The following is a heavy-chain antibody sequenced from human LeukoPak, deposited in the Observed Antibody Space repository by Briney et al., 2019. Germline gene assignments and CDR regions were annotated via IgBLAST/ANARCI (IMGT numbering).Heavy chain of an antibody. CDR2: IVHDGNNK. V-gene: IGHV3-30*18. CDR1: GFTFNSYG. J-gene: IGHJ3*02. Sequence: GGSLRLSCAASGFTFNSYGMHWVRQAPGKGLEWVAVIVHDGNNKYYADSVKGRFTISRDNSKNTLYLQMNSLRAEDTAIYYCAKDFALVGELSFRLDAFHIWGQGTMVTVSS. D-gene: IGHD3-16*02. CDR3: AKDFALVGELSFRLDAFHI.